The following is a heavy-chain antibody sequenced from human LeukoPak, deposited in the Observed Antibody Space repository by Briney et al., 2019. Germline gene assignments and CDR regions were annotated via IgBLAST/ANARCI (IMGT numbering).Heavy chain of an antibody. V-gene: IGHV3-33*01. D-gene: IGHD6-13*01. Sequence: GGSLTLSCAASGFTFSSFGMHWVRQAPGKGLEWVAVIWYDASNKYYADSVKGRFTISKDNSKNTLFLQMNSLRDDDTAVYYCVRGVGVSRFNYFDPWGQGTLVIVSS. J-gene: IGHJ5*02. CDR2: IWYDASNK. CDR1: GFTFSSFG. CDR3: VRGVGVSRFNYFDP.